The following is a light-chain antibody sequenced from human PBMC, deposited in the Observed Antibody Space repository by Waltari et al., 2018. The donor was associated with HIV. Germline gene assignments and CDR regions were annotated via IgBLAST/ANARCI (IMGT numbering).Light chain of an antibody. J-gene: IGKJ3*01. CDR3: QQYYSTPWN. CDR2: WAS. Sequence: DIVMTQSPDSLALSLGVRATINCKSSHNVLFSSINRNHLAWYQQKPGQPPRLLIYWASARESGVPDRFSGSGSGTDFTLTISSLQAEDVAVYYCQQYYSTPWNFGPGTRVDIK. CDR1: HNVLFSSINRNH. V-gene: IGKV4-1*01.